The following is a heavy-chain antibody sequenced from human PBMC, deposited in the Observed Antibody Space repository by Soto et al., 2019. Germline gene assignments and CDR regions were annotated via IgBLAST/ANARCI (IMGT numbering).Heavy chain of an antibody. V-gene: IGHV1-18*01. CDR2: ISAYNGNT. Sequence: QVQLVQSGAEVKKPGASVKVSCKASGYTFTSYGIIWVRQAPGQGLEWMGWISAYNGNTNYAQKLQGRVTMTTDTSTSTAYMELRSLRSDDTAVYYCARAKVLLWFGELLFDYWGQGTLVTVSS. J-gene: IGHJ4*02. D-gene: IGHD3-10*01. CDR1: GYTFTSYG. CDR3: ARAKVLLWFGELLFDY.